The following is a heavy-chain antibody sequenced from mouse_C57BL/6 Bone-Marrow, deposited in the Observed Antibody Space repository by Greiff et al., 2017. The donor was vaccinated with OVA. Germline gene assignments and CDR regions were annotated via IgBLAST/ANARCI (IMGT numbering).Heavy chain of an antibody. J-gene: IGHJ2*01. Sequence: LEASGAELVKPGASVEISCKASGYAFSSYWMNWVKQRPGTGLEWVGQIYPGDGDTNYNGKFKGKATLTADKSSSTACMQRSSLTSEDSAVYFCARGDFWGQGTTLTVSS. V-gene: IGHV1-80*01. CDR3: ARGDF. CDR2: IYPGDGDT. CDR1: GYAFSSYW.